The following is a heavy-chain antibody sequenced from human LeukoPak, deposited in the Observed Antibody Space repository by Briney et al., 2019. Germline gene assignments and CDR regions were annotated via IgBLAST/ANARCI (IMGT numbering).Heavy chain of an antibody. CDR3: ARDSTYYYASGSSGPHYFDY. Sequence: GGSLRLSCAASGFTFSNYAMHWVRQAPGKGLEWVAVISNVETNTYYADSVKGRFTISRDNSKNTLYLQLNSLRAEDTSVYYCARDSTYYYASGSSGPHYFDYWGQRTLVTVSS. D-gene: IGHD3-10*01. V-gene: IGHV3-30*01. CDR1: GFTFSNYA. J-gene: IGHJ4*02. CDR2: ISNVETNT.